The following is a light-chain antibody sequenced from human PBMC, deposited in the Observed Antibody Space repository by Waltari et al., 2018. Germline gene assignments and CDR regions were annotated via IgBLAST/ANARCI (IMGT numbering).Light chain of an antibody. CDR1: QSISTY. CDR2: SAS. J-gene: IGKJ4*01. V-gene: IGKV1-39*01. CDR3: QQTYSTS. Sequence: SASVGDKVTITCRASQSISTYLSWYQQKPGKAPKLLIHSASALRSGVPSRFLGSGSGTDFTLTITNLQPEDFATYYCQQTYSTSFGGGTKVEI.